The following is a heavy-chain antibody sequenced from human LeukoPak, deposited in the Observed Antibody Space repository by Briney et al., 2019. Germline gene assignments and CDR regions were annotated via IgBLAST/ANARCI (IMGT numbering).Heavy chain of an antibody. D-gene: IGHD1-26*01. CDR3: AKHLTATNTYIFFGLDV. Sequence: GGSLRLSCAASGFTFDDYGMHWVRHPPGKGLEWVSAINWNGGGTDYADSVKGRFTISRDNAKNSLYLQLSSLRPEDTALYYCAKHLTATNTYIFFGLDVWGQGTSVTVSS. CDR1: GFTFDDYG. V-gene: IGHV3-9*01. CDR2: INWNGGGT. J-gene: IGHJ6*02.